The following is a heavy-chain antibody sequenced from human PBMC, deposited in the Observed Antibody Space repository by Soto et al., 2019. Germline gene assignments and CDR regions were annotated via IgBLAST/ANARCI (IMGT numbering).Heavy chain of an antibody. V-gene: IGHV3-33*01. CDR3: ARDEFTIFGVVTPLFDY. D-gene: IGHD3-3*01. Sequence: QVQLVESGGGVVQPGRSLRLSCAASGFTFSSYGMHWVRQAPGKGLEWVAVIWYDGSNKYYADSVKGRFTISRDNSKNTLYLQMNRLRAEDTAVYYCARDEFTIFGVVTPLFDYWGQGTLVTVSS. CDR1: GFTFSSYG. CDR2: IWYDGSNK. J-gene: IGHJ4*02.